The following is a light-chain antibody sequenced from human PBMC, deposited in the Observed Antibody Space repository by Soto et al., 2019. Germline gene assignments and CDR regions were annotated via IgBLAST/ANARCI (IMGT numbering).Light chain of an antibody. CDR1: QSVSSSY. CDR2: GAS. CDR3: QQYGSSQWT. V-gene: IGKV3-20*01. Sequence: EIVLTQSPGTLSLSPGEKATHSCRASQSVSSSYLAWYQQKPGQAPRLLIYGASNRATGIPDRFSGSGSGTDFTLTISRLEPEDFAVYYCQQYGSSQWTFGQGTKVDIK. J-gene: IGKJ1*01.